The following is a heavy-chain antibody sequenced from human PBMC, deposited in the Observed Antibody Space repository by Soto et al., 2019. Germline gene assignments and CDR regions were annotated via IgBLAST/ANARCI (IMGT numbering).Heavy chain of an antibody. CDR1: GFTLSNYA. CDR3: ARGQRALITYGPFDP. V-gene: IGHV3-23*01. CDR2: FSGTGGYT. D-gene: IGHD4-17*01. J-gene: IGHJ5*02. Sequence: GGSLRLSCAASGFTLSNYAMSWVRQAPGKGLEWVSTFSGTGGYTYYADSVKGRFTISRDDSKNTLFLHMNSLRAADTAVYYCARGQRALITYGPFDPWGQGTLVTVS.